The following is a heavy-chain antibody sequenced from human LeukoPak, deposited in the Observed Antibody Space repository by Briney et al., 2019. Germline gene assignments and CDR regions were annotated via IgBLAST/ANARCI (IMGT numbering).Heavy chain of an antibody. CDR2: INPNSGGT. Sequence: ASVKVSCKASGYTFIGYYMHWVRQAPGQGLEWIGWINPNSGGTNYAQKFQGRVTMTRDTSISTAYMELSSLRSEDTAVYYCAREGRGGYSSSWWEYWGQGTLVTVSS. J-gene: IGHJ4*02. CDR1: GYTFIGYY. D-gene: IGHD6-13*01. V-gene: IGHV1-2*02. CDR3: AREGRGGYSSSWWEY.